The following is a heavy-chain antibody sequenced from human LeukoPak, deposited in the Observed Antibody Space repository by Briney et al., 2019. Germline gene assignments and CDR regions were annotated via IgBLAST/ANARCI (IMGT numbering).Heavy chain of an antibody. D-gene: IGHD6-19*01. J-gene: IGHJ4*02. Sequence: GGSLRLSCAASGFTFSSYAMSWVRQAPGKGLEWVASIKPDGSEKYYLDSVKGRFTISRDNARDSLYPQMNSLRDDDTSVYFCARDASALYWGRGTLVTVSS. V-gene: IGHV3-7*01. CDR1: GFTFSSYA. CDR3: ARDASALY. CDR2: IKPDGSEK.